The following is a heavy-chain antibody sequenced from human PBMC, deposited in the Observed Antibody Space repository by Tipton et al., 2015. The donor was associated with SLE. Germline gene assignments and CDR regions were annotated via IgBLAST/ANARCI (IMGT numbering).Heavy chain of an antibody. D-gene: IGHD5-24*01. J-gene: IGHJ4*02. CDR1: GGSISSGGYY. Sequence: TLSLTCTVSGGSISSGGYYWSWIRQLPGKGLEWIGSAYYRDYTHYNPSLQSRVIISVDTSENQFSLKLSSVTAADTAVYFCESEYNGPEDFWGQGTPVSVSS. CDR2: AYYRDYT. V-gene: IGHV4-31*03. CDR3: ESEYNGPEDF.